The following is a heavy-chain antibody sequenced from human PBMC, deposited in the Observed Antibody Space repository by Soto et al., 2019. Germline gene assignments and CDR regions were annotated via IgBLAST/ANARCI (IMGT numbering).Heavy chain of an antibody. V-gene: IGHV3-30*18. J-gene: IGHJ4*01. CDR3: AKGREVARQELVY. Sequence: QVQLVESGGGVVQPGRSLRLSCAASGFTFSNFGMHWVRQAPGKGLEWVAVISSDGSDKYYSDSVKGRFTISRDNSKNTLFLQMNRLRVEDTAVYYGAKGREVARQELVYWGQGTLVTVSS. D-gene: IGHD2-15*01. CDR2: ISSDGSDK. CDR1: GFTFSNFG.